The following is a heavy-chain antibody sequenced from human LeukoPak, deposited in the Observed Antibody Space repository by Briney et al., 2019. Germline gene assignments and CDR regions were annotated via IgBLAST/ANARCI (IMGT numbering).Heavy chain of an antibody. D-gene: IGHD3-3*01. CDR2: IRYDGSNK. Sequence: GGSLRLSCAASGFTFSSYGMHWVRQAPGKGLEWVAFIRYDGSNKYYADSVKGRFTISRDNSKNTLYLQLNSLRAEDTAVYYCAKDPMGSGLYYFDYWGQGTLVTVSS. V-gene: IGHV3-30*02. CDR1: GFTFSSYG. J-gene: IGHJ4*02. CDR3: AKDPMGSGLYYFDY.